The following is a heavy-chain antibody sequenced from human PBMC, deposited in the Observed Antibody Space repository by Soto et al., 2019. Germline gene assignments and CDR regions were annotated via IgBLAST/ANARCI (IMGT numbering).Heavy chain of an antibody. CDR3: AREVKPLRFGESFDY. CDR1: GFTFSSYA. J-gene: IGHJ4*02. V-gene: IGHV3-23*01. D-gene: IGHD3-10*01. CDR2: ISGSGGST. Sequence: EVQLLESGGGLVQPGGSLRLSCAASGFTFSSYAMSWVRQAPGKGLEWVSAISGSGGSTYYADSVKGRFTISRDNSKNSLYLQMNSLRAEDTAVYYCAREVKPLRFGESFDYWGQGTLVTVSS.